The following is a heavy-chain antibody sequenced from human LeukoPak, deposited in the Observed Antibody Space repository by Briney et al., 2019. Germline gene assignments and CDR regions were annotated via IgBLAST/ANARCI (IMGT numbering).Heavy chain of an antibody. V-gene: IGHV3-74*01. CDR3: ASDGSGPYGMDV. CDR2: INSDGSST. J-gene: IGHJ6*02. D-gene: IGHD3-10*01. CDR1: GFTFSSYW. Sequence: GGTLRLSCAASGFTFSSYWMHWVRQAPGKGLVWVSRINSDGSSTSYADSVKGRFTISRDNAKNTLYLQMNSLRAEDTAVYYCASDGSGPYGMDVWGQGTTVTVSS.